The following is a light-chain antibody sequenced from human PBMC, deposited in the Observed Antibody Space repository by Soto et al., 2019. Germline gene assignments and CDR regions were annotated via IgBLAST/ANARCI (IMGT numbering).Light chain of an antibody. CDR2: GIS. J-gene: IGKJ1*01. CDR1: QTISSNY. CDR3: EQYGSSPRT. Sequence: EIVLTQSPGTLSLSPGERATLSCRASQTISSNYFAWYQQKPGQAPRLLIYGISTRATGIPDRFSGSGSGTDFTLTISRLKPEDFAVYYCEQYGSSPRTFDQGTKVEIK. V-gene: IGKV3-20*01.